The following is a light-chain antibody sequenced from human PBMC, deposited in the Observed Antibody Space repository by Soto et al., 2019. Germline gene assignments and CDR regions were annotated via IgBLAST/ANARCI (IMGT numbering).Light chain of an antibody. J-gene: IGKJ1*01. CDR2: GAS. Sequence: DIVLTQSPGTLSLSPGERATLSCRASQSVSSSYLAWYQQKPGQAPTLLIYGASSRATGIPDRFSGSGSGTNFTLTISRLEPEDFAVYYCQQYGSSPLWTFGQGTKVEIK. V-gene: IGKV3-20*01. CDR1: QSVSSSY. CDR3: QQYGSSPLWT.